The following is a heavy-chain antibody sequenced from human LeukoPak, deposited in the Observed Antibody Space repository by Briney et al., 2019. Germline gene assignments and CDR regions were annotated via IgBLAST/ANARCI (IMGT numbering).Heavy chain of an antibody. J-gene: IGHJ4*02. D-gene: IGHD3-3*01. CDR2: ISYDESNK. V-gene: IGHV3-30*03. Sequence: GGSLRLSCAASGFSFSSYGMHWVRQAPGKGLEWVAVISYDESNKYYADSVKGRFTISRDNAKNTLYLQMNSLRAEDTAVYYCARGARITIFGVVRGAYFDYWGQGTLVTVSS. CDR3: ARGARITIFGVVRGAYFDY. CDR1: GFSFSSYG.